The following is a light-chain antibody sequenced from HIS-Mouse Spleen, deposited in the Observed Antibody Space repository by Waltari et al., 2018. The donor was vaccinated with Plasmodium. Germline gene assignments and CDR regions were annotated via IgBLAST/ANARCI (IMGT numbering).Light chain of an antibody. CDR2: AAS. V-gene: IGKV1-8*01. Sequence: AIRMTQSPSSFSASTGDRVTITCRASPGISSYLAWYQQKPGKAPKLLIYAASTWQSGVPSRFSGSGSVTDFTLTISCLQSEDFATYYCQQYYSYPFTFGPGTKVDIK. CDR1: PGISSY. CDR3: QQYYSYPFT. J-gene: IGKJ3*01.